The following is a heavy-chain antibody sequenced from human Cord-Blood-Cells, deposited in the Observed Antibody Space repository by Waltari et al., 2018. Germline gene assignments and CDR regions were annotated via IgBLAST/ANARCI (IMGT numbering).Heavy chain of an antibody. D-gene: IGHD3-3*01. Sequence: QVQLQQSGPGLVKPSQTLSLTCAISGDSVSSNSAAWNWIRQSPSRGLEWLGRTYYRSKWYNDYAVSVKSRITSNPDTSKNHVSLQLNSVTPEDTAVYYCARLLEWLSYNWFDPWGQGTLVTVSS. J-gene: IGHJ5*02. CDR2: TYYRSKWYN. CDR1: GDSVSSNSAA. CDR3: ARLLEWLSYNWFDP. V-gene: IGHV6-1*01.